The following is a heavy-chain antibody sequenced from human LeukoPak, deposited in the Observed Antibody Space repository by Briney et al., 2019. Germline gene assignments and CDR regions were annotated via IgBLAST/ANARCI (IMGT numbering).Heavy chain of an antibody. CDR3: TTSIAVAGLDY. J-gene: IGHJ4*02. V-gene: IGHV3-23*01. CDR2: ISGSGGST. Sequence: GGTLRLSCAASGFTFSSYAISWVRQAPGEGLEWVSHISGSGGSTYYADSVKGRFTISRDNSKNTLYLQMNSLKTEDTAVYYCTTSIAVAGLDYWGQGTLVTVSS. D-gene: IGHD6-19*01. CDR1: GFTFSSYA.